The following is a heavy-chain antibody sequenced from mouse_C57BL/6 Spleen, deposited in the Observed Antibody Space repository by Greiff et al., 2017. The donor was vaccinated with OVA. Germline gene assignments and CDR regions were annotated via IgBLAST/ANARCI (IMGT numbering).Heavy chain of an antibody. V-gene: IGHV1-50*01. J-gene: IGHJ4*01. CDR2: IDPSDSYP. CDR3: ARSGYYGSRGSYAMDY. D-gene: IGHD1-1*01. CDR1: GYTFTSYW. Sequence: QVQLKQPGAELVKPGASVKLSCKASGYTFTSYWMQWVKQRPGQGLEWIGEIDPSDSYPNYNQKFKGKATLTVDTSSSTAYMQLSSLTSEDSAVYYCARSGYYGSRGSYAMDYWGQGTSVTVSS.